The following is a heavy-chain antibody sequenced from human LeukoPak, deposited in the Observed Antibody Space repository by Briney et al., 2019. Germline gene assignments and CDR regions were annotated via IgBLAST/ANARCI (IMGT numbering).Heavy chain of an antibody. Sequence: ASVKVSCKASGYTFTSYGISWVRRAPGQGLEWMGWISGYNGNTNYAQKFQGRVTMTRDTSTSTVYMELSSLRSEDTAVYYCARDPVRRDGYNPPFDYWGQGTLVTVSS. V-gene: IGHV1-18*01. CDR3: ARDPVRRDGYNPPFDY. D-gene: IGHD5-24*01. J-gene: IGHJ4*02. CDR2: ISGYNGNT. CDR1: GYTFTSYG.